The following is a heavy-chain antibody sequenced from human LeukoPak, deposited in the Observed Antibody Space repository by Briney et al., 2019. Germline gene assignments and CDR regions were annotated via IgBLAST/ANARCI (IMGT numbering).Heavy chain of an antibody. CDR3: ARGYFHDCGGDCQPFDY. D-gene: IGHD2-21*02. V-gene: IGHV3-74*01. J-gene: IGHJ4*02. Sequence: PGGSLRLSCAASGFTFNTYWMHWLRQAPGKGLLWVTRISGDGSTTGYADSVKGRFTISRDNARNTLYLQMNSLRAEDTAVYYCARGYFHDCGGDCQPFDYWGQGALVTVSS. CDR2: ISGDGSTT. CDR1: GFTFNTYW.